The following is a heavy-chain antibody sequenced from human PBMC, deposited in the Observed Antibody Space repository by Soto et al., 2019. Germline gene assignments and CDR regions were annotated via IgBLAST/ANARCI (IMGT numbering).Heavy chain of an antibody. J-gene: IGHJ5*02. CDR1: GGSFSGYY. CDR2: INHSGST. CDR3: ARGRKRNYDILTGSLGFDP. Sequence: QVQLQQWGAGLLKPSETLSLTCAVYGGSFSGYYWSWIRQPPGKGLEWIGEINHSGSTNYNPSLKSRVTISVDTSKNQFSLKLSSVTAADTAVYYCARGRKRNYDILTGSLGFDPWGQGTLVTVSS. V-gene: IGHV4-34*01. D-gene: IGHD3-9*01.